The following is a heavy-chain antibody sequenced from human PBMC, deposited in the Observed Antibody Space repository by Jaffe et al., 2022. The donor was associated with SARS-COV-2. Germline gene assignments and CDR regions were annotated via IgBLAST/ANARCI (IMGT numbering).Heavy chain of an antibody. V-gene: IGHV3-30*18. CDR2: TSHDGTNK. CDR1: GFTINSYA. J-gene: IGHJ6*02. D-gene: IGHD1-26*01. CDR3: AKDGGRGVGLRFYGMDV. Sequence: QVQLVQSGGGVVHPGGSLRLSCAGSGFTINSYAIHWVRQRQAPGKGLEWVAVTSHDGTNKYSTDSVRGRISISRDTSQNTLYLQLNSLSAEDTAVYYCAKDGGRGVGLRFYGMDVWGQGTTVTVSS.